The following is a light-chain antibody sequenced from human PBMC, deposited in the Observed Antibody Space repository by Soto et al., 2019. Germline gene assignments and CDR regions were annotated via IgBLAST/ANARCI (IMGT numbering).Light chain of an antibody. Sequence: DIQMPQSPSTLSASVGDRVTITCLASESIISWLAWYQQKPGKAPKLLIHKVSDLQTGVPSRFSGSRSGTEFSLSIGSLQPEDFATYFCQQYYSYPWTFGQGTKVDIK. V-gene: IGKV1-5*03. CDR1: ESIISW. CDR3: QQYYSYPWT. CDR2: KVS. J-gene: IGKJ1*01.